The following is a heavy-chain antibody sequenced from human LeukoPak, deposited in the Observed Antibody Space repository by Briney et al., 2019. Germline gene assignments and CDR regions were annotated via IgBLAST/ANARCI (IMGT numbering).Heavy chain of an antibody. CDR3: ARETWELPNDY. Sequence: GGSLRLSCAASGFTFRNYAMNWVRQAPGKGLEWVSSISSSSSYIYYADSVKGRFTISRDNAKNSLYLQMNSLRAEDTAVYYCARETWELPNDYWGQGTLVTVSS. J-gene: IGHJ4*02. CDR1: GFTFRNYA. CDR2: ISSSSSYI. D-gene: IGHD1-26*01. V-gene: IGHV3-21*01.